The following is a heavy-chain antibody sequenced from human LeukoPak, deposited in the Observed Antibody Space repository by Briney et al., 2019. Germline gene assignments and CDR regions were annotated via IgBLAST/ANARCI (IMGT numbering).Heavy chain of an antibody. V-gene: IGHV3-48*03. CDR3: SVQYSSSSVVDF. CDR1: GFNFSSYE. CDR2: ISSSGSIM. Sequence: GGSLRLSCAAPGFNFSSYEMNWVRQAPGKGLEWVSYISSSGSIMYSADSVKGRFTISRDNAKNSLYLQMNSLRAEDTAIYYCSVQYSSSSVVDFWGQGTLVTVSS. J-gene: IGHJ4*01. D-gene: IGHD6-6*01.